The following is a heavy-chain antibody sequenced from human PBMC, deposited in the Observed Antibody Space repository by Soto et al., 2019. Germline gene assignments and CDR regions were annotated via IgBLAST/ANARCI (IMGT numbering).Heavy chain of an antibody. V-gene: IGHV3-23*01. CDR2: ISGSGGST. Sequence: PGGSLRLSCAASGFTFSSYAMSWVRQAPGKGLEWVSAISGSGGSTYCADSVKGRFTISRDSSKNTLYLQMNSLRAEDTAVYYCAKNYYYDSSGCYDYWGQGTLVTVSS. J-gene: IGHJ4*02. CDR1: GFTFSSYA. D-gene: IGHD3-22*01. CDR3: AKNYYYDSSGCYDY.